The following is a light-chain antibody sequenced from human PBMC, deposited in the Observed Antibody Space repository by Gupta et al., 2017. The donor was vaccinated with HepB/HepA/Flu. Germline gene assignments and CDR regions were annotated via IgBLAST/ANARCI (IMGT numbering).Light chain of an antibody. V-gene: IGLV1-40*01. CDR1: SYNIGPGYD. CDR2: GNS. CDR3: QSYDSSLSGWV. J-gene: IGLJ3*02. Sequence: QSLLTRPPSVFGPPGQRVTISCTGCSYNIGPGYDVHWYQQLPGTAPKLLISGNSNRPSGVPDRFSGSKSGTSASLAISGLQAEDEADYYCQSYDSSLSGWVFGGGTKLTVL.